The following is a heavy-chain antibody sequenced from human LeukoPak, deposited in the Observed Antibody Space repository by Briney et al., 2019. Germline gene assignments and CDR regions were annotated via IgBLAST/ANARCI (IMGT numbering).Heavy chain of an antibody. CDR2: IYYSGNT. D-gene: IGHD3-10*01. CDR3: ARAGSGSYYNGKNWFDP. V-gene: IGHV4-30-4*01. Sequence: SETLSLTCTVSGASISSGDYYWRWIRQPPGKGLEWIGYIYYSGNTYYNPSLKSRVTISVDTSKNQFSLKLSSVAAAGTAVYYCARAGSGSYYNGKNWFDPWGQGTLVTVSS. CDR1: GASISSGDYY. J-gene: IGHJ5*02.